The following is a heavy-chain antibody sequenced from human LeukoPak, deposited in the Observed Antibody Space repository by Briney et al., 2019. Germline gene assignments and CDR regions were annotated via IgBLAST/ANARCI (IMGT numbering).Heavy chain of an antibody. CDR2: INHGGST. CDR3: ARDGGYDSPGDY. Sequence: SETLSLTCAVYGGSFSGYYWSWIRQPPGKGLEWIGEINHGGSTNYNPSLKSRVTISVDTSKNQFSLKLSSVTAADTAVYYCARDGGYDSPGDYWGQGTLVTVSS. D-gene: IGHD5-12*01. CDR1: GGSFSGYY. J-gene: IGHJ4*02. V-gene: IGHV4-34*01.